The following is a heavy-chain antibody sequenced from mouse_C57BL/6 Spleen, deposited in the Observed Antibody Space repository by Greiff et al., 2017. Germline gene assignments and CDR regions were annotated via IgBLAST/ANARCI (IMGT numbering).Heavy chain of an antibody. J-gene: IGHJ2*01. D-gene: IGHD2-3*01. CDR3: TGMVTFDY. CDR2: IRLKSDNYAT. V-gene: IGHV6-3*01. Sequence: EVKLVESGGGLVQPGGSMKLSCVASGFTFSNYWMNRVRQSPEKGLEWVAQIRLKSDNYATHYAESVKGRFTISRDDSKSRVYLQMNNLRAEDTGIYYCTGMVTFDYWGQGTTLTVSS. CDR1: GFTFSNYW.